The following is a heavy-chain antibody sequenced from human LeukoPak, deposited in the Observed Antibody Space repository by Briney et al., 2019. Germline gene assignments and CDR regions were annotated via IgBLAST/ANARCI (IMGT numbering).Heavy chain of an antibody. D-gene: IGHD2-2*01. J-gene: IGHJ3*02. Sequence: PGGSLRLSCAASGFTFSHYAMHWVRQAPGKGLEYVSAISSNGGSTYYANSAKGRFTISRDNSKNTLYLQMGSLRAEDMGVYYCARDSITVSVGAFDIWGQGTMVIVSS. CDR2: ISSNGGST. V-gene: IGHV3-64*01. CDR1: GFTFSHYA. CDR3: ARDSITVSVGAFDI.